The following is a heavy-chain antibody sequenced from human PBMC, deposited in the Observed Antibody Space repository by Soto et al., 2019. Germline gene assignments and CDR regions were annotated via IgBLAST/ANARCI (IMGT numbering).Heavy chain of an antibody. Sequence: ETLSLTCTASGGSISSSSYYWGWIRQPPGKGLEWIGYIYYSGSTNYNPSLKSRVTISVDTSKNQFSLKLSSVTAADTAVYYCARQPTVNWFDPWGQGTLVTVSS. J-gene: IGHJ5*02. CDR2: IYYSGST. V-gene: IGHV4-61*05. CDR1: GGSISSSSYY. D-gene: IGHD4-4*01. CDR3: ARQPTVNWFDP.